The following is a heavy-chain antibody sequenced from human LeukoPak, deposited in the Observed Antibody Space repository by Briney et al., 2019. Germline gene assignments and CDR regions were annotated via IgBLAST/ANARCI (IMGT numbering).Heavy chain of an antibody. D-gene: IGHD3-22*01. Sequence: SETLSLTCTVSGGSISSSSYYWGWIRQPPGKGLEWIGSIYYSGSTYYNPSLKSRVTISVDTSKNQFSLKLSSVTAADTAVYYCARHVNYYDSSGKYYYHYYMDVWGKGTTVTVSS. CDR3: ARHVNYYDSSGKYYYHYYMDV. CDR1: GGSISSSSYY. V-gene: IGHV4-39*01. J-gene: IGHJ6*03. CDR2: IYYSGST.